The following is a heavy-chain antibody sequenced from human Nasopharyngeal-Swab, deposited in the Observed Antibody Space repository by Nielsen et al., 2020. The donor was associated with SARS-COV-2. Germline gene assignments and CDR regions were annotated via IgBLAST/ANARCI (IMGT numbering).Heavy chain of an antibody. J-gene: IGHJ4*02. CDR2: ISAYNGNT. CDR1: GYTFTSDG. CDR3: ARLSYCGGDCYWSFIDY. V-gene: IGHV1-18*04. Sequence: ASVKVSCKASGYTFTSDGISWVRQAPGQGLEWMGWISAYNGNTNYAQKLQGRVTMTTDTSTSTAYMELRSLRSDDTAVYYCARLSYCGGDCYWSFIDYWGRGTLVTVSS. D-gene: IGHD2-21*02.